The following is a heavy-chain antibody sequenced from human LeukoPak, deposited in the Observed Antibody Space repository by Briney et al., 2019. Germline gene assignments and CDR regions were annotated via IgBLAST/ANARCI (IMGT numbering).Heavy chain of an antibody. CDR1: GFTFSSYA. V-gene: IGHV3-23*01. CDR2: ISGSGGST. CDR3: AKASSSWFDYYYGMDV. D-gene: IGHD6-13*01. Sequence: GGSLRLSCAASGFTFSSYAMSWVRQAPGKGLEWVSAISGSGGSTYYADSVKGRFTISRDNSKNTLYQQMNSLRAEDTAVYYCAKASSSWFDYYYGMDVWGQGTTVTVSS. J-gene: IGHJ6*02.